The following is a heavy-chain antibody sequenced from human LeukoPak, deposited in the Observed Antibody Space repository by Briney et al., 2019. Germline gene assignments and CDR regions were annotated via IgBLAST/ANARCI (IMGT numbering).Heavy chain of an antibody. D-gene: IGHD2-15*01. J-gene: IGHJ4*02. CDR3: ARVDGSPDY. V-gene: IGHV1-8*03. CDR1: GYTFTGYY. CDR2: VNLKSGYT. Sequence: AASVKVSCKASGYTFTGYYMHWVRQATGQGLEWMGWVNLKSGYTGYAQKFQGRVTITRDTSINTAYMELSSLRSEDTAVYYCARVDGSPDYWGQGTLVTVSS.